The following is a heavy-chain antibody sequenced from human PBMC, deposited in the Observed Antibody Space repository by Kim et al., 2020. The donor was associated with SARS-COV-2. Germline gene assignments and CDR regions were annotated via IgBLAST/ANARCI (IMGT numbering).Heavy chain of an antibody. V-gene: IGHV3-15*01. Sequence: GGSLRLSCAASGFTFSNAWMSWVRQAPGKGLEWVGRIKSKTDGGTTDYAAPVKGRFTISRDDSKNTLYLQMNSLKTEDTAVYYCTTDPRDTAMPRIYYYYGMDVWGQGTTVTVSS. CDR2: IKSKTDGGTT. CDR3: TTDPRDTAMPRIYYYYGMDV. J-gene: IGHJ6*02. CDR1: GFTFSNAW. D-gene: IGHD5-18*01.